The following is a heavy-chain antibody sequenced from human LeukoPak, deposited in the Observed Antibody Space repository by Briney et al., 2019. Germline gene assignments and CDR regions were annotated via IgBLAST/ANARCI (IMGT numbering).Heavy chain of an antibody. Sequence: ASVTVSCKASGYTLTSYDINWVRQATAQGLEWMGWMNPNSGNTGYAQKFQGRVTMTRNTSISTAYMELSSLRSEDTAVYYCARGRSGYPPSGWFDPWGQGTLVTVSS. CDR3: ARGRSGYPPSGWFDP. CDR2: MNPNSGNT. CDR1: GYTLTSYD. J-gene: IGHJ5*02. D-gene: IGHD5-12*01. V-gene: IGHV1-8*01.